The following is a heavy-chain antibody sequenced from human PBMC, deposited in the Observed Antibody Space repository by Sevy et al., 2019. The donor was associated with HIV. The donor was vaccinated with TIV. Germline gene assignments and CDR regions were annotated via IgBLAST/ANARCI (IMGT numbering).Heavy chain of an antibody. D-gene: IGHD3-22*01. Sequence: GGSLRLSCAASGVTIGSSVIHWVRQAPGKGLEWVALTRHAVAVIDHAKSVPGRFTLSADNAKNTVYVEMTSLRVEDTAIYHCAKEVGSSGSACFLDYWGPGTLVTVSS. V-gene: IGHV3-30*02. CDR2: TRHAVAVI. CDR3: AKEVGSSGSACFLDY. CDR1: GVTIGSSV. J-gene: IGHJ4*02.